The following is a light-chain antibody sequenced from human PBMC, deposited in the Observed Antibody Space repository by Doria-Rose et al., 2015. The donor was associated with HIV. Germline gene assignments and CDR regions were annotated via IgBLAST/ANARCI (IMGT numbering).Light chain of an antibody. J-gene: IGLJ3*02. CDR2: EVS. CDR1: SSDVGAYNS. CDR3: NSYKSSFWV. V-gene: IGLV2-14*01. Sequence: LTQPASVSGSPGQSITISCTGTSSDVGAYNSVSWYQQHPGKAPKLIICEVSHRPSWVSDRFSGSESGNTASLTISGLQAEDEADYYCNSYKSSFWVFGGGTKLTVL.